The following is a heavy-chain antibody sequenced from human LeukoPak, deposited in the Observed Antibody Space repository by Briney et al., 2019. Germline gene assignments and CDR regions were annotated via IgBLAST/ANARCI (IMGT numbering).Heavy chain of an antibody. CDR2: ISGSGGST. CDR3: AKESGYYYGSGTFFYYYYGMDV. CDR1: GFTFNSYA. J-gene: IGHJ6*02. D-gene: IGHD3-10*01. V-gene: IGHV3-23*01. Sequence: GGSLRLSCAASGFTFNSYAMSWVRQAPGKGLEWVSAISGSGGSTYYADSVKGRFTISRDNSKNTLYLQMNSLRAEDTAVYYCAKESGYYYGSGTFFYYYYGMDVWGQGTTVTVSS.